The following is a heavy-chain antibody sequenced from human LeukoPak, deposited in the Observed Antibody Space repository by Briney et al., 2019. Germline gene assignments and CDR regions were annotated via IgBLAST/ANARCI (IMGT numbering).Heavy chain of an antibody. CDR3: ARDPAPGGS. Sequence: PGGSLRLSCAASGFTFSSYNMNRVRQAPGKGLEWVSSIVTTSSHMFYADSVKGRFTISRDNAKNSLYLQMNSLRADDTAVYYCARDPAPGGSWGQGTLVTVSS. J-gene: IGHJ5*02. CDR1: GFTFSSYN. CDR2: IVTTSSHM. D-gene: IGHD3-10*01. V-gene: IGHV3-21*01.